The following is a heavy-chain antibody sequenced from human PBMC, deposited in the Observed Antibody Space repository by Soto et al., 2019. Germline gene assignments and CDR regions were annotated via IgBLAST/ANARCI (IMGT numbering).Heavy chain of an antibody. CDR2: IYYSGST. D-gene: IGHD3-10*01. CDR1: GGSISGSVYY. V-gene: IGHV4-39*01. CDR3: ARHYGSGTGRYYYYYMDV. J-gene: IGHJ6*03. Sequence: SETLSLTCTVSGGSISGSVYYWGWIRQPPGKGLEWIGSIYYSGSTYYNPSLKSRVTISVDTSKNQFSLKLSSVTAADTAVYYCARHYGSGTGRYYYYYMDVWGKGTTVTVSS.